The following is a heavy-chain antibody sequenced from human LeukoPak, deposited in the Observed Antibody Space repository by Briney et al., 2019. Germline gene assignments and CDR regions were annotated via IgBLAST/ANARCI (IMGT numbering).Heavy chain of an antibody. CDR2: IYYSGST. CDR3: ARSDYYGSGSHINY. D-gene: IGHD3-10*01. V-gene: IGHV4-30-4*08. J-gene: IGHJ4*02. CDR1: GGSISSGDYY. Sequence: SETLSLTCTVSGGSISSGDYYWSWIRQPPGKGLEWIGYIYYSGSTNYNPSLKSRVTISVDTSKNQFSLKLSSVTAAGTAVYYCARSDYYGSGSHINYWGQGTLVTVSS.